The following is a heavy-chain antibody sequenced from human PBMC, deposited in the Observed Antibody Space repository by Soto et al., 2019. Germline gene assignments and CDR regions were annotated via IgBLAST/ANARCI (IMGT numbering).Heavy chain of an antibody. Sequence: SETLSLTCTVSGGSISSSSYYWGWIRQPPGKGQEWIGSIYYSGSTYYNPSLKSRVTISVDTSKNQFSLKLSSVTAADTAVYYCANDYEYYFDYWGQGTLVTVSS. CDR1: GGSISSSSYY. CDR2: IYYSGST. D-gene: IGHD4-17*01. V-gene: IGHV4-39*01. CDR3: ANDYEYYFDY. J-gene: IGHJ4*02.